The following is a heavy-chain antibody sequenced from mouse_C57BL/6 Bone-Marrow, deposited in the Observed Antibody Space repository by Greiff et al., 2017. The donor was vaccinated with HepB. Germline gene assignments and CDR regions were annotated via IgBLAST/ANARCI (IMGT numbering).Heavy chain of an antibody. CDR1: GFSFNTYA. CDR2: IRSKSNNYAT. J-gene: IGHJ2*01. Sequence: EVKVVESGGGLVQPKGSLKLSCAASGFSFNTYAMNWVRQAPGKGLEWVARIRSKSNNYATYYADSVKDRFTISRDDSESMLYLQMNNLKTEDTAMYYCVREGALDGPPDYWGQGTTLTVSS. V-gene: IGHV10-1*01. CDR3: VREGALDGPPDY. D-gene: IGHD2-3*01.